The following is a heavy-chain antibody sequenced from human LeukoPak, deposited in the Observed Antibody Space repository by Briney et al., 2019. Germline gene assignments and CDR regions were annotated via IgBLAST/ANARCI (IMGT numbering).Heavy chain of an antibody. CDR2: IIPIFGTA. J-gene: IGHJ6*02. D-gene: IGHD3-3*01. V-gene: IGHV1-69*13. CDR3: ASRRQTYYDFWSGYYYGMDV. CDR1: GYTFTSYG. Sequence: SVKVSCKASGYTFTSYGISWVRQAPGQGLEWMGGIIPIFGTANYAQKFQGRVTITADESTSTAYMELSSLRSEDTAVYYCASRRQTYYDFWSGYYYGMDVWGQGTTVTVSS.